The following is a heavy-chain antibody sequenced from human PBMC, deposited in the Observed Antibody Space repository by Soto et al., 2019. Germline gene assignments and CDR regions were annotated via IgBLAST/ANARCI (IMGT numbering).Heavy chain of an antibody. D-gene: IGHD3-3*01. J-gene: IGHJ4*02. CDR3: ARLDFWSGRTFDH. Sequence: XXTLSLPCTVSGGSISTSDYYWGSIRQSPGKGLEWIGSISSSGSTYYHPSLRSRVTISVDLSKNQFSLGLSSVVAADTAVYYCARLDFWSGRTFDHWGQGALVTVS. CDR2: ISSSGST. V-gene: IGHV4-39*01. CDR1: GGSISTSDYY.